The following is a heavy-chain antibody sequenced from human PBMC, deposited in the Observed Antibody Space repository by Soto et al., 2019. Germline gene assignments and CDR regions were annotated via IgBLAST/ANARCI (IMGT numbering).Heavy chain of an antibody. V-gene: IGHV3-7*03. D-gene: IGHD3-16*01. CDR3: AGDGVRNGAYNGWLDP. J-gene: IGHJ5*02. CDR2: IKQDGREK. Sequence: DVQLVESGGDLDQPGGSLRLSCAASGFSFSSYWMTWVRQAPGKGLEWVANIKQDGREKYYVASVKGRFTISRDNGKNLLFLQMDSLTPDDTAVYYCAGDGVRNGAYNGWLDPWGQGTLVTVSS. CDR1: GFSFSSYW.